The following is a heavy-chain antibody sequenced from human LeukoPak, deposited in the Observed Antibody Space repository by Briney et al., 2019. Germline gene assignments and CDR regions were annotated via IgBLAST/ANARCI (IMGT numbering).Heavy chain of an antibody. CDR1: GYSISSGYY. J-gene: IGHJ4*02. Sequence: SETLSLTCTVSGYSISSGYYWGWIRQPPGKGLEWIGSIYHSGSTYYNPSLKSRVTMSVDTSKNQFSLKLSSVTAADTAVYYCARDLGTMVRGVNRYDYWGQGTLVTVSS. D-gene: IGHD3-10*01. CDR3: ARDLGTMVRGVNRYDY. CDR2: IYHSGST. V-gene: IGHV4-38-2*02.